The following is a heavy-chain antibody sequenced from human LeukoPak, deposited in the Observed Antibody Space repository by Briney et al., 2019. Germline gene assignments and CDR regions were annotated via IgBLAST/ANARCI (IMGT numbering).Heavy chain of an antibody. Sequence: GGSLRLSCAASGFTVGSYYMSWVRQAPGRGLEWVSYMSGNGGTIYYTDSVRGRFIISRDNAKNSLFLQMNSLRAEDTAVYYCAKDRGLTTVTTVDYWGQGTLVTVSS. V-gene: IGHV3-11*01. CDR3: AKDRGLTTVTTVDY. J-gene: IGHJ4*02. D-gene: IGHD4-17*01. CDR1: GFTVGSYY. CDR2: MSGNGGTI.